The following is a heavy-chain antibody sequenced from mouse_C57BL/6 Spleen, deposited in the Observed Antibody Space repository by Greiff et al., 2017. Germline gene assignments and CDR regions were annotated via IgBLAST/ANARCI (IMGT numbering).Heavy chain of an antibody. Sequence: VKLQESGPGLVAPSQSLSITCTVSGFSLTSYAISWVRQPPGTGLEWLGVIWTGGGTNYNSALKSRQSISKDNSKSQCFLKMNSLPTDDTARYDGARNDDEGAWFAYWGQGTLVTVSA. CDR1: GFSLTSYA. CDR3: ARNDDEGAWFAY. J-gene: IGHJ3*01. V-gene: IGHV2-9-1*01. CDR2: IWTGGGT. D-gene: IGHD2-12*01.